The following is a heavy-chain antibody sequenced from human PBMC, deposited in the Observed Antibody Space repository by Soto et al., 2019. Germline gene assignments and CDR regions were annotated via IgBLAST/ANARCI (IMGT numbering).Heavy chain of an antibody. CDR2: IERHGNDK. J-gene: IGHJ4*02. V-gene: IGHV3-7*03. Sequence: EVHLEESGGDLVQPGGSLRLSCSASGFIFGFYWMTWVRQAPGKGLEWVANIERHGNDKYYVDSVTGRFTISRDNAQNSLFLQMNNLRAEDTAVYFCARIRATDYEIDYWGQGPLVTVSS. CDR3: ARIRATDYEIDY. CDR1: GFIFGFYW. D-gene: IGHD3-22*01.